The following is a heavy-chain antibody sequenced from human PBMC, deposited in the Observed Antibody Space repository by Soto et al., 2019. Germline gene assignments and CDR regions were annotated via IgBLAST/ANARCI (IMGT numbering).Heavy chain of an antibody. CDR3: ARDLRGLGELSLHYYYYGMDV. CDR1: GFTFSSYA. V-gene: IGHV3-30-3*01. J-gene: IGHJ6*02. Sequence: QVQLVESGGGVVQPGRSLRLSCAASGFTFSSYAMHWVRQAPGKGLEWVAVISYDGSNKYYADSVKGRFTISRDNSKNTLYLQMNSLRAEEPAVYSCARDLRGLGELSLHYYYYGMDVWGQGTTVTVSS. CDR2: ISYDGSNK. D-gene: IGHD3-16*02.